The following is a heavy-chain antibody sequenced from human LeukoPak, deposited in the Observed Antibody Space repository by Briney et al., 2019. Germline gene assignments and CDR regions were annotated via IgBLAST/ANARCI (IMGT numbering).Heavy chain of an antibody. CDR1: GFMFHDYA. V-gene: IGHV3-43*02. CDR3: ARESESSGWYDY. D-gene: IGHD6-19*01. CDR2: ISGDGGST. J-gene: IGHJ4*02. Sequence: GGSLGLSCAGPGFMFHDYAIHWVRQAPGKGLEWVSLISGDGGSTFYADSVKGRFTISRDNSKNSLYLQMNSLRSDDTALYYCARESESSGWYDYWGQGTLVTVSS.